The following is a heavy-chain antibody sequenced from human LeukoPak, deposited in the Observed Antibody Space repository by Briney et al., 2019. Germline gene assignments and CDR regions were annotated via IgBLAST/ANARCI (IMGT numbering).Heavy chain of an antibody. CDR3: ARHWVGGYCSSTSCYTGLDY. CDR2: IYPGDSET. V-gene: IGHV5-51*01. J-gene: IGHJ4*02. Sequence: GESLKISCKGSGYSFTNYWIGWVRQMPGKGLEWMGIIYPGDSETRYSPSFQGQVTLSADKSISTAYLQWSSLKASDTAMYYCARHWVGGYCSSTSCYTGLDYWGQGTLVTVSS. CDR1: GYSFTNYW. D-gene: IGHD2-2*02.